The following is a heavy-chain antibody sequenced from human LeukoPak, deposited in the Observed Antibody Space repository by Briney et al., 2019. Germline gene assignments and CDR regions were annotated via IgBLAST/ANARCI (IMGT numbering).Heavy chain of an antibody. CDR3: ARHVYYDSSGYYRKVSDAFDI. J-gene: IGHJ3*02. CDR1: GGSFSGYY. Sequence: SETLSLTCAVYGGSFSGYYRSWIRQPPGKGLEWIGEINHSGSTNYNPSLKSRVTISVDTSKKRFSLKLSSVTAADTAVYYCARHVYYDSSGYYRKVSDAFDIWGQGTMVTVSS. D-gene: IGHD3-22*01. CDR2: INHSGST. V-gene: IGHV4-34*01.